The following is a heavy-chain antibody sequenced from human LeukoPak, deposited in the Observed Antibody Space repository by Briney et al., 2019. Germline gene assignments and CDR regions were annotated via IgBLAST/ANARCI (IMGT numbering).Heavy chain of an antibody. CDR2: ISGSGGST. V-gene: IGHV3-23*01. D-gene: IGHD3-3*01. CDR3: AKDSPTYYDFWSGYNEFDY. Sequence: GGSLRLSCAASGFTFSSYAMSWVRQAPGKGLEWVSAISGSGGSTYYADSVKGRFTISRDNSKNTLYLQMNSLRAEDTAVYYCAKDSPTYYDFWSGYNEFDYWGQGTLVTVSS. CDR1: GFTFSSYA. J-gene: IGHJ4*02.